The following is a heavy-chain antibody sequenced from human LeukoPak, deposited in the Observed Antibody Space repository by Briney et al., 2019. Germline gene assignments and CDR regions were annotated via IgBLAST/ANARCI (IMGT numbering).Heavy chain of an antibody. Sequence: SETLSLTCAVYGGSFSGYYWSWIRQPPGKGLEWIGEINHRGSTNYNPSLKSRVTISVDTSKNQFSLKLSSVTAADTAVYYCASVRIVGATRYFDYWGQGTLVTVSS. CDR1: GGSFSGYY. CDR2: INHRGST. J-gene: IGHJ4*02. CDR3: ASVRIVGATRYFDY. V-gene: IGHV4-34*01. D-gene: IGHD1-26*01.